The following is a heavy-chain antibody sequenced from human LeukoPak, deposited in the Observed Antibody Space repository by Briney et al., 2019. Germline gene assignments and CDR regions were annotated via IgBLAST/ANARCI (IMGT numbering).Heavy chain of an antibody. CDR2: INPSGGST. CDR3: ARGGYYYDSSGYPIDY. J-gene: IGHJ4*02. Sequence: ASVKVSCKASGYTFTSYYMHWVRQAPGQGLEWMGIINPSGGSTSYAQKFQGRVTMTRDTSTSTVYMELSSPRSEDTAVYYCARGGYYYDSSGYPIDYWGQGTLVTVSS. D-gene: IGHD3-22*01. CDR1: GYTFTSYY. V-gene: IGHV1-46*01.